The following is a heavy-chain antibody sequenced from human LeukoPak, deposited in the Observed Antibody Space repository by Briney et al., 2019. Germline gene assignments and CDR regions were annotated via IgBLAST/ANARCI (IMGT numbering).Heavy chain of an antibody. V-gene: IGHV4-59*01. Sequence: SETLSLTCTVSGGSISSYYWSWIRQPPGKGLEWIGYIYYSGSTNYNPSLKSRVTISVDTSKNQFSLKPSSVTAADTAVYYCARTPFYYDSSGYYRHFTFDYWGQGTLVTVSS. CDR1: GGSISSYY. D-gene: IGHD3-22*01. J-gene: IGHJ4*02. CDR3: ARTPFYYDSSGYYRHFTFDY. CDR2: IYYSGST.